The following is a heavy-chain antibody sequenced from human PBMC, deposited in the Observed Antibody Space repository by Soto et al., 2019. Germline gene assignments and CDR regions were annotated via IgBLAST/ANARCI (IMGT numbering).Heavy chain of an antibody. D-gene: IGHD6-6*01. CDR3: ARLVYDTRLNYMYFDF. CDR2: IFHDGTA. CDR1: GVSISSGNW. J-gene: IGHJ4*01. V-gene: IGHV4-4*02. Sequence: PSETLSFTCAVSGVSISSGNWWTWVRQSPQRGLEYIGEIFHDGTANYYPSFERRVAISVDTSKNQFSLKLTSVTAADTAIYFCARLVYDTRLNYMYFDFWGHGTLVTVSS.